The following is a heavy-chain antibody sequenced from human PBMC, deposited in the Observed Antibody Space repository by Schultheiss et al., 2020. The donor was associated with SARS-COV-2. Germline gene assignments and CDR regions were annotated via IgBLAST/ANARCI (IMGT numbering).Heavy chain of an antibody. J-gene: IGHJ3*02. CDR2: INPSGGST. D-gene: IGHD1-26*01. CDR3: ARVSMTGGDAFDI. Sequence: ASVKVSCKASGYTFTSYYMHWVRQAPGQGLEWMGIINPSGGSTSYAQKFQGRVTMTRDTSTNTVYVELSSLRSEDTAVYYCARVSMTGGDAFDIWGQGTMVTVSS. V-gene: IGHV1-46*01. CDR1: GYTFTSYY.